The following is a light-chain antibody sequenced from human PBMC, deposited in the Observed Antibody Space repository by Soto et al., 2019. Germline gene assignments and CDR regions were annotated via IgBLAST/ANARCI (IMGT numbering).Light chain of an antibody. Sequence: DVQMTQSPSSLSASVGDRVTITCRASQDINSYLAWYQQKPGNAPKSLIYGASSLQTGVPSRFSGSESGTDFTLTISNLQPEDSATSYCQQYNIYPLTFGGGTKVEIK. CDR1: QDINSY. V-gene: IGKV1D-16*01. CDR3: QQYNIYPLT. CDR2: GAS. J-gene: IGKJ4*01.